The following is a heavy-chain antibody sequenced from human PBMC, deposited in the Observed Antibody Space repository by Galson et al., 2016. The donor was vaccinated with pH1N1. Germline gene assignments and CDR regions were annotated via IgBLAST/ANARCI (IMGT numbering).Heavy chain of an antibody. D-gene: IGHD2-15*01. J-gene: IGHJ3*02. Sequence: QSGAEVKKPGASVKVSCKASGSTFTLYAISWVRQAPGQGLEWIGWITVYNGHTNYAQKFKGRVTMTTDTSTTTAYMELRSLRSDDTAVYYCARDFRPSSCIDAFDIWGQGTMVTVSS. V-gene: IGHV1-18*01. CDR1: GSTFTLYA. CDR3: ARDFRPSSCIDAFDI. CDR2: ITVYNGHT.